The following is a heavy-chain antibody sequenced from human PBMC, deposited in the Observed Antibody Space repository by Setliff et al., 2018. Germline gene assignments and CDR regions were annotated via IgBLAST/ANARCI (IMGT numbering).Heavy chain of an antibody. Sequence: SETLSLTCIVSGVSVSRHYWSWIRQPPGKTLEWIGYIYTGGSTTYNPSLKSRVTLSLDTSKNHLSLNLTSVTAADTAVYYCAGDVWGAGTGWFDPWGLGILVTVSS. J-gene: IGHJ5*02. CDR2: IYTGGST. CDR1: GVSVSRHY. D-gene: IGHD1-1*01. V-gene: IGHV4-4*08. CDR3: AGDVWGAGTGWFDP.